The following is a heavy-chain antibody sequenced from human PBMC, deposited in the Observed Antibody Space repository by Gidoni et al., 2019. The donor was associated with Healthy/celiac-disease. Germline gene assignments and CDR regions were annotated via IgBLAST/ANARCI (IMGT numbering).Heavy chain of an antibody. CDR1: GYTLTELS. J-gene: IGHJ6*02. D-gene: IGHD6-13*01. CDR2: FDPEDGET. CDR3: ATGGDSSSWYSYYYYGMDV. Sequence: QVQLVQSGAEVKKPGASVKVSCKVSGYTLTELSMHWVRQAPGKGLAWMGGFDPEDGETIYAQKFQGRVTMTEDTSTDTAYMELSSLRSEDTAVYYCATGGDSSSWYSYYYYGMDVWGQGTTVTVSS. V-gene: IGHV1-24*01.